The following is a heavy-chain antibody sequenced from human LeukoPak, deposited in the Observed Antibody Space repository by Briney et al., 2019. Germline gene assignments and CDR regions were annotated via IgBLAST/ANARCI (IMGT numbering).Heavy chain of an antibody. V-gene: IGHV4-34*01. J-gene: IGHJ4*02. CDR2: INHSGST. D-gene: IGHD3-10*01. CDR3: ARGRRITPITMVRGVIREFKYYFDY. CDR1: GGSFSGYY. Sequence: PSETLSLTCAVYGGSFSGYYWSWIRQPPGKGLEWIGEINHSGSTNYNPSLKSRVTISVDTSKNQFSLKLSSVTAADTAVYYCARGRRITPITMVRGVIREFKYYFDYWGQGTLVTVSS.